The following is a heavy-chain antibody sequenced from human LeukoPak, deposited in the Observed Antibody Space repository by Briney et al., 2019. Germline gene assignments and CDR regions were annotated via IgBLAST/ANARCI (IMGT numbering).Heavy chain of an antibody. J-gene: IGHJ3*02. Sequence: GGSLRLSCAASGFTFSGSAMHWVRQASGKGLEWVGRIRSKANSYATAYAASVKGRFTISRDDSKNTAYLQMNSLKTEDTAVYYCTQGYDSSGYYYVEVAFDIWGQGTMVTVSS. CDR3: TQGYDSSGYYYVEVAFDI. CDR1: GFTFSGSA. D-gene: IGHD3-22*01. V-gene: IGHV3-73*01. CDR2: IRSKANSYAT.